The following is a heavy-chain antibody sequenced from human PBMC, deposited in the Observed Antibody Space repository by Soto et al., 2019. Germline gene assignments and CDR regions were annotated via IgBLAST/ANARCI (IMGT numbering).Heavy chain of an antibody. J-gene: IGHJ4*02. CDR1: GFTFSSYG. D-gene: IGHD4-17*01. CDR3: AKETDGDPLVD. Sequence: QVQLVESGGGVAQPGRSLRLSCAASGFTFSSYGMHWVRQAPGKGLEWEAVISYDGSNKYYADSVKGRFTISRDNSKNTLYLEMNSLRAEDTAVYYCAKETDGDPLVDWGQGTLVTVSS. CDR2: ISYDGSNK. V-gene: IGHV3-30*18.